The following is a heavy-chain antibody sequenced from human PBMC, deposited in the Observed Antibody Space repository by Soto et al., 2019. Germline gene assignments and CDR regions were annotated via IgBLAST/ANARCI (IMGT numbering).Heavy chain of an antibody. V-gene: IGHV3-23*01. D-gene: IGHD5-12*01. CDR3: AKPVASGYDVDY. Sequence: EVQLLESGGGLVQPGGSLRLSCEASGFTFSSYAMSWVRQAPGKGLEWVSAISANGGSTYYADSVKGRFTISRDNSKNTLFLQMNSLRADDTAVYYCAKPVASGYDVDYWGQGTLVTVSS. J-gene: IGHJ4*02. CDR2: ISANGGST. CDR1: GFTFSSYA.